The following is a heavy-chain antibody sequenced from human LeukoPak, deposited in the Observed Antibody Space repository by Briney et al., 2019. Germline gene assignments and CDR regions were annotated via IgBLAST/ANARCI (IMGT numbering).Heavy chain of an antibody. V-gene: IGHV3-53*01. CDR2: IYSGGST. CDR1: GFTFSSYA. CDR3: RTLPFKRYYFDY. Sequence: RGSLRLSCAASGFTFSSYAMSWVLQAPGKGLEWVSVIYSGGSTYYADSVKGRFTISRDNSKNTLYLQMNSLRAEDTAVYYCRTLPFKRYYFDYWGQGTLVTVSS. J-gene: IGHJ4*02. D-gene: IGHD2/OR15-2a*01.